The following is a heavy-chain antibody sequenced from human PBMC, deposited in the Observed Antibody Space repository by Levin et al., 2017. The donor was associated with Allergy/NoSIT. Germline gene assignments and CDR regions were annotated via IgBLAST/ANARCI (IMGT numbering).Heavy chain of an antibody. CDR2: ISYDGSNK. Sequence: SCAASGFTFSSYAMHWVRQAPGKGLEWVAVISYDGSNKYYADSVKGRFTISRDNSKNTLYLQMNSLRAEDTAVYYCARDRQWLALGFPDYWGQGTLVTVSS. V-gene: IGHV3-30-3*01. CDR1: GFTFSSYA. D-gene: IGHD6-19*01. CDR3: ARDRQWLALGFPDY. J-gene: IGHJ4*02.